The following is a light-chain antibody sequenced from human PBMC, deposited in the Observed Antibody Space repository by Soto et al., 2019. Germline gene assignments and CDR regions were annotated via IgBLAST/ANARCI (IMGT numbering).Light chain of an antibody. J-gene: IGKJ2*01. CDR2: AAS. Sequence: DIQMTQSPSFLSASVGDRVTITCRASQSISSYLNWYQQKPGKAPKLLIYAASSLQSGVPSRFSGSGSGTDFTLTISSLQPEDFATYYCQQSYSTPGDTFGQGTKLEIK. V-gene: IGKV1-39*01. CDR3: QQSYSTPGDT. CDR1: QSISSY.